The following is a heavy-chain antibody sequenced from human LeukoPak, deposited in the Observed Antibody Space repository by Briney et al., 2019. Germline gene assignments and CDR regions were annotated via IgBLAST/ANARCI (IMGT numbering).Heavy chain of an antibody. Sequence: GASVKVSCKVSGYTFTSYYMHWVRQAPGQGLERMGWINPNSGGTNYAQKFQGRVTMTRDTSISTAYMELSRLRSDDTAVYYCARGLFMITFGGVIPQGFDYWGQGTLVTVSS. CDR3: ARGLFMITFGGVIPQGFDY. CDR2: INPNSGGT. V-gene: IGHV1-2*02. D-gene: IGHD3-16*02. J-gene: IGHJ4*02. CDR1: GYTFTSYY.